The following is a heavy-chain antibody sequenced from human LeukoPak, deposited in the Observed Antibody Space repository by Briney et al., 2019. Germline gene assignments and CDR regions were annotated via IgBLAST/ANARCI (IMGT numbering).Heavy chain of an antibody. Sequence: SQTLSLTCSVSGDSISSGDYYWSWIRQPPGKGLEWIGYIFSSGGTYYNPSLKSRLTISVDTSRNQFSLRLSSVTAADTAVYYCARISGSGPLDSWGQGTLVTVSS. CDR2: IFSSGGT. D-gene: IGHD6-25*01. V-gene: IGHV4-30-4*01. J-gene: IGHJ4*02. CDR3: ARISGSGPLDS. CDR1: GDSISSGDYY.